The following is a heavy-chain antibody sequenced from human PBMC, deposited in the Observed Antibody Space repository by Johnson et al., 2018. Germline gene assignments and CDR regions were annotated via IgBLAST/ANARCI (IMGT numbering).Heavy chain of an antibody. CDR3: ARDSDVEWELLPGAFDI. V-gene: IGHV3-74*01. CDR2: INSDGNST. Sequence: VQLVESGGGLVQPGGSLRLSCAASGFTFSSYWMHWVRQAPGKGLVWVSRINSDGNSTSYADSVKGRFTISRENAKNTLFLQMKSLRAEDTAVYYCARDSDVEWELLPGAFDIWGQGTMVTVSS. D-gene: IGHD1-26*01. J-gene: IGHJ3*02. CDR1: GFTFSSYW.